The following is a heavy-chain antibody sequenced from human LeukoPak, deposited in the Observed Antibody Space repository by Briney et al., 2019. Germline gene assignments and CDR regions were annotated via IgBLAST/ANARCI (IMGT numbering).Heavy chain of an antibody. CDR2: INHSGST. Sequence: PSETLSLTCAVYGGSLSGYYWSWIRQPPGKGLEWIGEINHSGSTNYNPSLKSRVTISVDTSKNQFSLKLSSVTAADTAVYYCARAGPYYGSGSYYYWGQGTLVTVSS. V-gene: IGHV4-34*01. CDR3: ARAGPYYGSGSYYY. J-gene: IGHJ4*02. CDR1: GGSLSGYY. D-gene: IGHD3-10*01.